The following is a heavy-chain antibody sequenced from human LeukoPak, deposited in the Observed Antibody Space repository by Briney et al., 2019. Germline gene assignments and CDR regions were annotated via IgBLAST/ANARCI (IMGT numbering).Heavy chain of an antibody. Sequence: ASVKVSCKASGYTFTSLDINWVRQATGQGLEWMGWINTKRGYTGYAQHFQGRVTITRDTSISTAYMELSSLRSEDTAAYYCARVDGSPDYWGQGTLVTVSS. D-gene: IGHD2-15*01. CDR1: GYTFTSLD. V-gene: IGHV1-8*03. J-gene: IGHJ4*02. CDR2: INTKRGYT. CDR3: ARVDGSPDY.